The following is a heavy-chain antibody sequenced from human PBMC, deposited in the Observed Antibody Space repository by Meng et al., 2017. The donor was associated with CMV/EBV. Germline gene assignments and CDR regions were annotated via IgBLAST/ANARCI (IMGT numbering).Heavy chain of an antibody. J-gene: IGHJ5*02. CDR1: GGSFSGYH. CDR2: INHSGST. V-gene: IGHV4-34*01. CDR3: ARGGNWFDP. Sequence: QGQVQPWGAGLLTPSETLSPSGAVYGGSFSGYHWSWVRQPPGKGLEWIGEINHSGSTNYNPSLKSRVTISVDTSKNQFSLKLSSVTAADTAVYYCARGGNWFDPWGQGTLVTVSS.